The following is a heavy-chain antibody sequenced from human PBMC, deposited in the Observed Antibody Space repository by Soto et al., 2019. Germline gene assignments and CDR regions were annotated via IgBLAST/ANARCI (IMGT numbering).Heavy chain of an antibody. J-gene: IGHJ5*02. CDR2: IIPIFGTA. CDR3: ARGSPGVVVVAAQGFDP. D-gene: IGHD2-15*01. CDR1: GGTFISYA. Sequence: SVKVCCQGSGGTFISYAISWVRQAPGQGLEWMGGIIPIFGTANYAQKFEVRVTITADESTSTAYMELSSLRSEDTAVYYCARGSPGVVVVAAQGFDPWGQGTLVTVSS. V-gene: IGHV1-69*13.